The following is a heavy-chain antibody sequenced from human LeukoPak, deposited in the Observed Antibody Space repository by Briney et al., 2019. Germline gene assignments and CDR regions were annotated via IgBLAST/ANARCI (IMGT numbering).Heavy chain of an antibody. D-gene: IGHD1-1*01. CDR2: MYYGGST. CDR1: GDSIISSY. J-gene: IGHJ4*02. V-gene: IGHV4-59*01. CDR3: ARVGSTATTWGFFDS. Sequence: PSETLSLTCTVSGDSIISSYWGWIRQPPGKALEWIGFMYYGGSTNSNPSLKSRVTMSVDTSKNQFSLNLTSVTAADTAVYFCARVGSTATTWGFFDSWGQGTLVTVSS.